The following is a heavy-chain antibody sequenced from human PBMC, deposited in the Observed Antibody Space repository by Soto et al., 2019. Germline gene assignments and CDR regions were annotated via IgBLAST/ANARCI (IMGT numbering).Heavy chain of an antibody. CDR3: FEWQWLTGNAFDI. CDR1: GFTFSNAW. J-gene: IGHJ3*02. CDR2: IKSKTDGGTT. D-gene: IGHD6-19*01. V-gene: IGHV3-15*07. Sequence: GGSLRLSCAASGFTFSNAWMNWVRQAPGKGLEWVGRIKSKTDGGTTDYAAPVKGRFTISRDDSKNTLYLQMNSLKTEDTAVYYCFEWQWLTGNAFDIWGQGTMVTVSS.